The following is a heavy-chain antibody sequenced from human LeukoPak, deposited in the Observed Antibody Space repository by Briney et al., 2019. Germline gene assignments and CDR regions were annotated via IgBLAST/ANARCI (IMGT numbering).Heavy chain of an antibody. CDR2: IYSGGST. CDR1: GFTVSSNY. V-gene: IGHV3-66*02. CDR3: AKGDYYGSGSPPTFDY. D-gene: IGHD3-10*01. J-gene: IGHJ4*02. Sequence: GGSLRLSCAASGFTVSSNYMSWVRQAPGKGLEWVSVIYSGGSTYYADSVKGRFTISRDNSKNTLYLQMNSLRAEDTAVYYCAKGDYYGSGSPPTFDYWGQGTLVTVSS.